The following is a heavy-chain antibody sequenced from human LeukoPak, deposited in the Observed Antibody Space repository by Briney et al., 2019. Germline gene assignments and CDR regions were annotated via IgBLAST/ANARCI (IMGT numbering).Heavy chain of an antibody. CDR1: GGSISSYY. J-gene: IGHJ3*02. Sequence: SETLSLTCTVSGGSISSYYWSWIRQPPGKGLEWIGYIYYSGSTNYNPSLKSRVTISVDTSKNQFSLKLSSVTAADTAVYYCARTLGYCSSTSCPDAFDIWGQGTVVTVSS. D-gene: IGHD2-2*01. CDR3: ARTLGYCSSTSCPDAFDI. V-gene: IGHV4-59*01. CDR2: IYYSGST.